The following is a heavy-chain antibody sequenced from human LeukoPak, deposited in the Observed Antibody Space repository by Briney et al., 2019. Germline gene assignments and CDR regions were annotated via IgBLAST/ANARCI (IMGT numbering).Heavy chain of an antibody. J-gene: IGHJ3*02. CDR1: GYTFTTYD. Sequence: SVNVSCKASGYTFTTYDINWVRQSTGQGLEWMGWMNPNSGNTGYAQKFQGRVTMTRNTSISTAYMELSSMRSEDTAVYYCARVFMVDAFDIWGQGTMVTVSS. CDR3: ARVFMVDAFDI. CDR2: MNPNSGNT. V-gene: IGHV1-8*01. D-gene: IGHD3-10*01.